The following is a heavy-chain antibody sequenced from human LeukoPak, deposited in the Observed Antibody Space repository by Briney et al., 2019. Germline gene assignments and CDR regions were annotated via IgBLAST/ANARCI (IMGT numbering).Heavy chain of an antibody. CDR3: ARLRVAVAGFDY. D-gene: IGHD6-19*01. V-gene: IGHV4-59*08. CDR2: IYYSGST. J-gene: IGHJ4*02. Sequence: SETLSLTCTVSGASISSYYWSWIRQPPGKGLEWIGYIYYSGSTNYNPSLKSRVTMSEDTSKNQFSLKLSSATAADTAVYYCARLRVAVAGFDYWGQGTQVTVSS. CDR1: GASISSYY.